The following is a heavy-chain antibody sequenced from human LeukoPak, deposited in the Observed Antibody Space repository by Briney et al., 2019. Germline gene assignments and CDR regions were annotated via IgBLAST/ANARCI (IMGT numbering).Heavy chain of an antibody. Sequence: SETLSLTCAVSNYSINTDYFWGWIRQSAGKGLEWIGRIYIYTSVSTNYNPSLKNRVTISVDTSKNQFSLNLSSVTAADTAVYYCARARYYYDFEKNRNFDYWGQGTLVTVSS. D-gene: IGHD3-22*01. J-gene: IGHJ4*02. CDR2: IYIYTSVST. CDR3: ARARYYYDFEKNRNFDY. CDR1: NYSINTDYF. V-gene: IGHV4-61*02.